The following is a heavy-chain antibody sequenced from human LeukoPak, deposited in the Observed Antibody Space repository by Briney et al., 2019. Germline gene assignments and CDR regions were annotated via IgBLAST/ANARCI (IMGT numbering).Heavy chain of an antibody. J-gene: IGHJ4*02. CDR1: GFTFSRYG. D-gene: IGHD3-9*01. V-gene: IGHV3-30*18. CDR2: ISYDGNNK. Sequence: GGSLRLSCAASGFTFSRYGMHWVRQAPGKGLEWVALISYDGNNKYYADSVKGRFTISRDTSKNTLYLQMNSLRVEDTAVYFCAKDQRGDILAGSPFDYWGQGTLVTVSS. CDR3: AKDQRGDILAGSPFDY.